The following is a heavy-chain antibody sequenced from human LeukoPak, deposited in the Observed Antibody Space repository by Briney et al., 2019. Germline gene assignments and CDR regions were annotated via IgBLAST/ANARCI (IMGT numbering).Heavy chain of an antibody. J-gene: IGHJ5*02. CDR3: ARDRPLLLWFGERDRFDP. D-gene: IGHD3-10*01. Sequence: PSETLSLTCTVSGGSISNYYWSWIRQPAGEGLEWIGRIYTSGSTNYNPSLKSRVTMSVDTSKNQFSLKLSSVTAADTAVYYCARDRPLLLWFGERDRFDPWGQGTLVTVSS. CDR1: GGSISNYY. CDR2: IYTSGST. V-gene: IGHV4-4*07.